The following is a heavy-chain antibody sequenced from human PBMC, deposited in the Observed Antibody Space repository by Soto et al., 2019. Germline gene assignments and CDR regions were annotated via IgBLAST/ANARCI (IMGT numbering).Heavy chain of an antibody. V-gene: IGHV4-59*01. D-gene: IGHD3-10*01. J-gene: IGHJ6*02. CDR3: ARDQGGEFLKGSGMDV. CDR1: GDSISRYY. CDR2: IYYSGET. Sequence: QVQLQESGPGLVKPSETLSLTCTVSGDSISRYYWSWIRLSPGKGLEWIGYIYYSGETNYNPSVKSRVTISVDRTKNQFSLKLSSVTAADTAVYYCARDQGGEFLKGSGMDVWGQGTTVTGSS.